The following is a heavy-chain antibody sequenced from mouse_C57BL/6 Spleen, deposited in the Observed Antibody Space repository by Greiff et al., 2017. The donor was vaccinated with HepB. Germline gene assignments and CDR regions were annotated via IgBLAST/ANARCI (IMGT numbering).Heavy chain of an antibody. V-gene: IGHV5-4*01. Sequence: EVQRVESGGGLVKPGGSLKLSCAASGFTFSSYAMSWVRQTPEKRLEWVATISDGGSYTYYPDNVKGRFTLSRDNAKNNLYLQMSHLKSEDTAMYYCARAIYDGYAAWFAYWGQGTLVTVSA. CDR2: ISDGGSYT. D-gene: IGHD2-3*01. CDR1: GFTFSSYA. CDR3: ARAIYDGYAAWFAY. J-gene: IGHJ3*01.